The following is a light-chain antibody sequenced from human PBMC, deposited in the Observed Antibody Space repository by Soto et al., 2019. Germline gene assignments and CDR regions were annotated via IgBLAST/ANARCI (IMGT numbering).Light chain of an antibody. CDR2: KAS. Sequence: DIQMTQSPSTLSASVGDRVTITSRARQSISSWLAWYQQKPGKAPKLLIYKASSLESGVPSRFSGSGSGTEFTLTISSLQPDDFATYYCQQYNSYSQFGQGTKVDIK. J-gene: IGKJ1*01. V-gene: IGKV1-5*03. CDR3: QQYNSYSQ. CDR1: QSISSW.